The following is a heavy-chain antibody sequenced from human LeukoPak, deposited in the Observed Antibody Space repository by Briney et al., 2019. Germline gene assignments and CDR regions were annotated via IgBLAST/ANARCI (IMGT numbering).Heavy chain of an antibody. D-gene: IGHD7-27*01. V-gene: IGHV3-15*01. CDR2: IKSKTDGGTT. CDR1: GFTFSSAW. Sequence: TSGGSLRLSCAASGFTFSSAWINWVRQAPGKRPEWVGRIKSKTDGGTTDYAAPVKDRFTISRDDSENTLFLQMNSLRAEDTAVYYCARGGLGIGDFDIWGQGTMVTVSS. J-gene: IGHJ3*02. CDR3: ARGGLGIGDFDI.